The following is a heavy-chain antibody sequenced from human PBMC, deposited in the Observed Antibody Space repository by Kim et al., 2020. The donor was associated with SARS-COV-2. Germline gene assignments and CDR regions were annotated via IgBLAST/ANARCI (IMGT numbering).Heavy chain of an antibody. J-gene: IGHJ3*02. V-gene: IGHV4-59*08. CDR3: GRRRYVDYAFDM. CDR1: GGSMSSYY. CDR2: IYYTGAT. D-gene: IGHD4-17*01. Sequence: SETLSLTCTVSGGSMSSYYWTWIRQPPGKGLQWIWNIYYTGATDYNPALKSRVSMSIDRSGYRFSLSLTSLSAADTALYFCGRRRYVDYAFDMWGQGSMVIVSS.